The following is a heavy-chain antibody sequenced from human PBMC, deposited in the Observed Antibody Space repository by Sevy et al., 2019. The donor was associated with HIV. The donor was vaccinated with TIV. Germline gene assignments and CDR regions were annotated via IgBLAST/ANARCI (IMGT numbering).Heavy chain of an antibody. CDR1: GGSISSYY. Sequence: SETLSLTCTVSGGSISSYYWSWIRQPPGKGLEWIGCIYYSGSTNYNPSLKSRVTISVDTSKNQFSLKLSSVTAADTAVYYCARDIAAVAGTGENYFDYWGQGTLVTVSS. D-gene: IGHD6-19*01. CDR3: ARDIAAVAGTGENYFDY. CDR2: IYYSGST. J-gene: IGHJ4*02. V-gene: IGHV4-59*01.